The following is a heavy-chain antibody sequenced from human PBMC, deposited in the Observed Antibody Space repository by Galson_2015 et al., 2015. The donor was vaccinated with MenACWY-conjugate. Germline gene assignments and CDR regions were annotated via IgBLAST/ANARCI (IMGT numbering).Heavy chain of an antibody. CDR2: ISGSGGST. CDR3: AKYHPPIITMIVVVKYYYGMDV. D-gene: IGHD3-22*01. CDR1: GFTFSSYA. J-gene: IGHJ6*02. V-gene: IGHV3-23*01. Sequence: SLRLSCAASGFTFSSYAMSWVRQAPGKGLEWVSAISGSGGSTYYADSVKGRFTISRDNSKNTLYLQMNSLRAEDTAVYYCAKYHPPIITMIVVVKYYYGMDVWGQGTTVTVSS.